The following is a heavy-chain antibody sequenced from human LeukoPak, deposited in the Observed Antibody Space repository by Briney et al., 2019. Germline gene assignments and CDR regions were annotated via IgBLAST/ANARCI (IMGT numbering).Heavy chain of an antibody. D-gene: IGHD3-22*01. J-gene: IGHJ3*02. CDR3: ARHGDYYDSSGYYYVLNAFDI. CDR1: GVSISSFY. CDR2: IHTSGST. Sequence: SETLSLTCTVSGVSISSFYWSWIRQPAGKGLEWIGRIHTSGSTNYNPSLKSRVTISVDTSKNQFSLKLSSVTAADTAVYYCARHGDYYDSSGYYYVLNAFDIWGQGTMVTVSS. V-gene: IGHV4-4*07.